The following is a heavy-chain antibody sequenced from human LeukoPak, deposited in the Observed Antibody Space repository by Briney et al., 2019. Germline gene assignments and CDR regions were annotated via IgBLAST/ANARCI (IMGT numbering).Heavy chain of an antibody. V-gene: IGHV3-30*18. J-gene: IGHJ4*02. D-gene: IGHD2-2*01. Sequence: QPGRSLRLSCVVFGFTFSTYGMHWVRQAPGKGLEWLAVISNDGSHKYYADSVKGRFTISRDNSNNTLSMQMNSLRIEDTAVYYCAKGGVPTAMVDYWGQGILVTVSS. CDR2: ISNDGSHK. CDR1: GFTFSTYG. CDR3: AKGGVPTAMVDY.